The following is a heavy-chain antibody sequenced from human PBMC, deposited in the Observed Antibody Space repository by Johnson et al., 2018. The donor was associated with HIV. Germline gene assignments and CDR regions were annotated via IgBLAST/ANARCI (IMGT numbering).Heavy chain of an antibody. CDR2: ISWNSDDI. D-gene: IGHD3-16*01. V-gene: IGHV3-9*01. CDR3: ARSIITSPVGAFDI. J-gene: IGHJ3*02. Sequence: VQLVESGGGLVQPGRSLRLSCVASGFTFEDYAMHWVRQAPGKGLEWVSGISWNSDDIGYADSVTGRFSIPRDNAKNCLYLQMNGLNPEDTALYYCARSIITSPVGAFDIWGQGTMVTVSS. CDR1: GFTFEDYA.